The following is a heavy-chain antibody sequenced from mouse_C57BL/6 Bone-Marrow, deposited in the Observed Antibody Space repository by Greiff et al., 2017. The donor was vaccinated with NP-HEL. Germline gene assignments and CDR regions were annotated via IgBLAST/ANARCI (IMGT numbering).Heavy chain of an antibody. CDR2: INPNNGGT. V-gene: IGHV1-22*01. D-gene: IGHD1-1*01. CDR1: GYTFTDYN. J-gene: IGHJ4*01. CDR3: ATTVAYYYAMDY. Sequence: EVKLMESGPELVKPGASVKMSCKASGYTFTDYNMHWVKQSHGKSLEWIGYINPNNGGTSYNQKFKGKATLTVNKSSSTAYMELRSLTSEDSAVYYCATTVAYYYAMDYWGQGTSVTVSS.